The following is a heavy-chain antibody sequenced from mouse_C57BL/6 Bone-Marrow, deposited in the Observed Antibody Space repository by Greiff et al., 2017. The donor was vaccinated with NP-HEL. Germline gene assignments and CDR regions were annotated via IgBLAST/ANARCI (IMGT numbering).Heavy chain of an antibody. J-gene: IGHJ4*01. Sequence: LVESGASVKISCKASGYAFSSYWMNWVKQRPGKGLEWIGQIYPGDGDTNYNGKFKGKATLTADKSSSTAYMQLSSLTSEDSAVYFCARRGIYYDYDYAMDYWGQGTSVTVSS. CDR3: ARRGIYYDYDYAMDY. CDR2: IYPGDGDT. V-gene: IGHV1-80*01. D-gene: IGHD2-4*01. CDR1: GYAFSSYW.